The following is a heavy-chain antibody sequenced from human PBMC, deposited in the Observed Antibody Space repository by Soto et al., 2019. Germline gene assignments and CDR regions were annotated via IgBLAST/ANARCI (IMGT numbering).Heavy chain of an antibody. Sequence: GGSLRLSCAASGFTVSSNYMSWVRQAPGKGLEWVSVIYSGGSTYYADSVKGRFTISRDNSKNTLYLQMNSLRAEDTAVYYCARVRASLVVVAATSGYYYYMDVWGKGTTVTVSS. D-gene: IGHD2-15*01. CDR2: IYSGGST. V-gene: IGHV3-66*01. CDR1: GFTVSSNY. J-gene: IGHJ6*03. CDR3: ARVRASLVVVAATSGYYYYMDV.